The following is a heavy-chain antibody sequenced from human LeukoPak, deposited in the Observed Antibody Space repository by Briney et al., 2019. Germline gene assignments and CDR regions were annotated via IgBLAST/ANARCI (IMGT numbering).Heavy chain of an antibody. CDR1: GFTFGSHA. CDR2: ISSSSSTI. J-gene: IGHJ4*02. D-gene: IGHD1-26*01. Sequence: GGSLRLSCAASGFTFGSHAMNWVRQAPGKGLEWVSYISSSSSTIYYADSVKGRFTISRDNAKNSLYLQMNSLRAEDTAMYYCARVYHSGSYYKQFDYWGQGTLVTVSS. CDR3: ARVYHSGSYYKQFDY. V-gene: IGHV3-48*01.